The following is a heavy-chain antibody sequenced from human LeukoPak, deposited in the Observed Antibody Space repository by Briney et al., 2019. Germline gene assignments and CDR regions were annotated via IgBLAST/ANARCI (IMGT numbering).Heavy chain of an antibody. CDR3: ASTDYYGSGSYKN. V-gene: IGHV4-34*01. CDR2: INHSGST. D-gene: IGHD3-10*01. J-gene: IGHJ1*01. Sequence: PSETLSLTCAVYGGSFSGYYWSWIRQPPGKGLEWIGEINHSGSTNYNPSLKSRVTISVDTSKNQFSLKLSSVAAADTAVYYCASTDYYGSGSYKNWGQGTLVTVSS. CDR1: GGSFSGYY.